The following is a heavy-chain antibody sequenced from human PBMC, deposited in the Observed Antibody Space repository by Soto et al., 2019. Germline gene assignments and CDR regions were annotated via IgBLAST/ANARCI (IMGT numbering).Heavy chain of an antibody. CDR1: GGTFSSYA. D-gene: IGHD5-12*01. CDR2: IIPILGIA. J-gene: IGHJ4*02. CDR3: ARVVGRGYSGYEDY. Sequence: ASVKVSCKASGGTFSSYAISWVRQAPGQGLEWMGGIIPILGIANYAQKFQGRVTITADKSTSTAYMELSSLRSEDTAVYYCARVVGRGYSGYEDYWGQGTLVTVSS. V-gene: IGHV1-69*10.